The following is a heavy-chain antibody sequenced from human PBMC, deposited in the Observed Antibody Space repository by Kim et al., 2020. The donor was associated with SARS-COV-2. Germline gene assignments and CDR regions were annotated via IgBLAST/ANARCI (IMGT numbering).Heavy chain of an antibody. V-gene: IGHV4-39*01. J-gene: IGHJ4*02. Sequence: SETLSLTCTVSGGSISSSSYYWGWIRQPPGKGLEWIGSIYYSVSTYYNPSLKSRVTISVDTSKNQFSLKLSSVTAADTAVYYCARQEAPYYFDYWGQGT. CDR2: IYYSVST. CDR1: GGSISSSSYY. CDR3: ARQEAPYYFDY.